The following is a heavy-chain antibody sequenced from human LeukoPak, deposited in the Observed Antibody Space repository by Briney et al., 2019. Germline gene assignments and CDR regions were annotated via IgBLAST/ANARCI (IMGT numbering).Heavy chain of an antibody. CDR1: GFTFSSYA. Sequence: GGSLRLSCAASGFTFSSYAMHLVRQAPGKGLEYVSAISSNGGSTYYANSLKGRFTISRDNSKSTLYLQMDSLRAEDMAVYYCARAGYYYYYYMDVWGKGTTVTVTS. CDR2: ISSNGGST. J-gene: IGHJ6*03. V-gene: IGHV3-64*01. CDR3: ARAGYYYYYYMDV.